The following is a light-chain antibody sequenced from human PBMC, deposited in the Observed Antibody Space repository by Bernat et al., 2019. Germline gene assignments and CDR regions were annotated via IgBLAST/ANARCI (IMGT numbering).Light chain of an antibody. CDR3: SAWDSSLSAVV. CDR2: RST. Sequence: QAGLTPPPSVSKGLRQTATLTCTGNSNNVGYQGAVWLQQHQGHPPKLLSYRSTNRPSGISERFSASRSGNTASLTITGLQPEDGADYYCSAWDSSLSAVVFGGGTKLTVL. CDR1: SNNVGYQG. J-gene: IGLJ2*01. V-gene: IGLV10-54*04.